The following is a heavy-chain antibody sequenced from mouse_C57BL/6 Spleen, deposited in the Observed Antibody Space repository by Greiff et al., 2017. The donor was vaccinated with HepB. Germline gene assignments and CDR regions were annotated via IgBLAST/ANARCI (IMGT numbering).Heavy chain of an antibody. CDR3: ARGGYYYGYDGYYFDY. CDR2: ISSGSSTI. CDR1: GFTFSDYG. J-gene: IGHJ2*01. Sequence: EVKLVESGGGLVKPGGSLKLSCAASGFTFSDYGMHWVRQAPEKGLEWVAYISSGSSTIYYADTVKGRFTISRDNAKNTLFLQMTSLRSEDTAMYYCARGGYYYGYDGYYFDYWGQGTTLTVSS. V-gene: IGHV5-17*01. D-gene: IGHD2-2*01.